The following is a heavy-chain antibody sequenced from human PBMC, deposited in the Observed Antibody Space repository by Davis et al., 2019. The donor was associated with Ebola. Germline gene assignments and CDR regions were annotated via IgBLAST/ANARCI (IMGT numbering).Heavy chain of an antibody. CDR2: INPNSGGT. Sequence: ASVKVSCKASGYTFTGYYMHWVRQAPGQGLEWMGWINPNSGGTNYAQKFQGRVTMTRDTSISTAYMALSRLRSDDTAVYYCASTVLLWFGELLFIDPASAFDIWGQGTMVTVSS. V-gene: IGHV1-2*02. D-gene: IGHD3-10*01. CDR3: ASTVLLWFGELLFIDPASAFDI. J-gene: IGHJ3*02. CDR1: GYTFTGYY.